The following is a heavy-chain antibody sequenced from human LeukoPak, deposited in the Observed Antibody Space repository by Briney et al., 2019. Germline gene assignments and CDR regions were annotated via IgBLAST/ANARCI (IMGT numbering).Heavy chain of an antibody. J-gene: IGHJ6*03. V-gene: IGHV3-23*01. CDR3: AREPAGDFWSGYYSYYYYYMDV. CDR1: GFTFTSYA. CDR2: ISGSGGYT. D-gene: IGHD3-3*01. Sequence: GGSLRLSCGASGFTFTSYAMTWVRQAPGKGLEWVSAISGSGGYTYYADSVKGRFTISRDNAKNSLYLQMNSLRAEDTAVYYCAREPAGDFWSGYYSYYYYYMDVWGKGTTVTVSS.